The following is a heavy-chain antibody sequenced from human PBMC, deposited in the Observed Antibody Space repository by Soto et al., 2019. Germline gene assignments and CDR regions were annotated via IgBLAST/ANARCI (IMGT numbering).Heavy chain of an antibody. V-gene: IGHV1-2*04. Sequence: ASVKVSCKASGYTFTGYYMHWVRQAPGQGLEWMGWINPNSGGTNYAQKFQGWVTMTRDTSISTAYMELSRLRSDDTAVYYCARLSEYYYYGMDVWGQGTTVTVSS. CDR2: INPNSGGT. CDR3: ARLSEYYYYGMDV. CDR1: GYTFTGYY. J-gene: IGHJ6*02.